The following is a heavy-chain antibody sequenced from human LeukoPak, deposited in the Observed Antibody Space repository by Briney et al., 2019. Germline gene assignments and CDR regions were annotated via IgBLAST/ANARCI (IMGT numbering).Heavy chain of an antibody. CDR2: ISGSGDST. CDR1: GFTFSSYA. J-gene: IGHJ4*02. CDR3: ARIYDSSGYYYPFDY. V-gene: IGHV3-23*01. Sequence: GGSLRLSCAASGFTFSSYAMSWVRQAPGKGLEWVSGISGSGDSTYYADSVKGRFTISRDNAKNSLYLQMNSLRAEDTAVYYCARIYDSSGYYYPFDYWGQGTLVTVSS. D-gene: IGHD3-22*01.